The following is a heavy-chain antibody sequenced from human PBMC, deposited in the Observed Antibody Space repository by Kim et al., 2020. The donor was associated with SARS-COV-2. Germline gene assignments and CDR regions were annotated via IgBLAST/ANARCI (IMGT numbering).Heavy chain of an antibody. J-gene: IGHJ4*02. D-gene: IGHD2-21*01. CDR1: GFTFSSYG. Sequence: GGSLRLSCAASGFTFSSYGMHWVRQAPGKGLEWVAVIWYDGSNKYYADSVKGRFTISRDNSKNTLYLQMNSLRAEDTAVYYCAKDGGSLAYWDEYYFDYWGQGTLVTVSS. V-gene: IGHV3-33*06. CDR3: AKDGGSLAYWDEYYFDY. CDR2: IWYDGSNK.